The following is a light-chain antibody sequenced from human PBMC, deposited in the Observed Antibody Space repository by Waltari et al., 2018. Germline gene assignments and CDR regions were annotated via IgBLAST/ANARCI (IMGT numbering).Light chain of an antibody. J-gene: IGLJ2*01. Sequence: QSALTQPASVSGSPGQSITISCTGTSSDVGGYNYVTRYQQHPGKAPKLMIYEVSNRPSGVSNRFSGSKSGNTASLTISGLQAEDEADYSCSSYTSSSTFSVVFGGGTKLTVL. CDR3: SSYTSSSTFSVV. V-gene: IGLV2-14*01. CDR1: SSDVGGYNY. CDR2: EVS.